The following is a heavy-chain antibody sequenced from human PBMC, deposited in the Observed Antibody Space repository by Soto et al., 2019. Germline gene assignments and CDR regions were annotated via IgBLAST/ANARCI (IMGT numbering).Heavy chain of an antibody. V-gene: IGHV1-46*01. D-gene: IGHD5-12*01. Sequence: QVQLVQSGAEVKKPGASVKVSCKASGYSFITSYHMHWVRQAPGQGLEWMGIINPTGSMTRYSQKFQGSFTMTRDTSKSSDYMELSNLTSEDPSVYLCARDNGYDHDAFDIWGQGTRVAVS. J-gene: IGHJ3*02. CDR1: GYSFITSYH. CDR3: ARDNGYDHDAFDI. CDR2: INPTGSMT.